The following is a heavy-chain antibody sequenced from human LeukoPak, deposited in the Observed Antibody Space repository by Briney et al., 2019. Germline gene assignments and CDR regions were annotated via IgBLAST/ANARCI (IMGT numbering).Heavy chain of an antibody. CDR1: GGSICLYY. Sequence: PSETLSLTCTVSGGSICLYYWSCIRHPPGKGLEWIGYFYDTRSPKYNPSLERRVTISVDMSRNQFSLNLTSVTAADTAVYYCARGRGSLTYWGQGTLATVSS. CDR3: ARGRGSLTY. CDR2: FYDTRSP. V-gene: IGHV4-59*01. J-gene: IGHJ4*02. D-gene: IGHD3-10*01.